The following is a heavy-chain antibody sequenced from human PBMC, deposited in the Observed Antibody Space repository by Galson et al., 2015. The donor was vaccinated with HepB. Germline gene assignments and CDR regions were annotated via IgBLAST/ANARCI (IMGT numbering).Heavy chain of an antibody. J-gene: IGHJ5*02. CDR3: AIINDILTGYQRFDP. CDR2: INPNSGGT. CDR1: GYTFTGYY. Sequence: SVKVSCKASGYTFTGYYMHWVRQAPGQGLEWMGWINPNSGGTNYAQKFQGWVTMTRDTSISTAYMELRSLRSDDTAVYYCAIINDILTGYQRFDPWGQGTLVTVSS. D-gene: IGHD3-9*01. V-gene: IGHV1-2*04.